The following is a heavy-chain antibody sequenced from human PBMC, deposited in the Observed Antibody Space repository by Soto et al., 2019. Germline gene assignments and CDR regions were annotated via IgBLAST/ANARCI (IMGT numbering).Heavy chain of an antibody. Sequence: SETLSLTCTVSGGSISSDYWSWIRLPPGKGLEWIGYIYYSGSTNYNPSLKSRVTISVDTSKNQFSLKLSSVTAADTAVYYCVRQRITIFGVAEQGFDYWGQGTLVTVSS. V-gene: IGHV4-59*01. CDR2: IYYSGST. D-gene: IGHD3-3*01. CDR3: VRQRITIFGVAEQGFDY. J-gene: IGHJ4*02. CDR1: GGSISSDY.